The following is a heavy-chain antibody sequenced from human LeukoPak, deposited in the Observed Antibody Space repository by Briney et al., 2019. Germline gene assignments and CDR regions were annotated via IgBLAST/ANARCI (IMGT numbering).Heavy chain of an antibody. Sequence: SETLSLTCTVSGGXMSSYYCSWIRQPPGKGLEWIGYIYHDGTTDQNPSLKRRVTISADTSKNQISLKLTSVTAADTAVYYCGRGYTSGWYLYFDPWGQGTMVTVSS. V-gene: IGHV4-59*01. CDR2: IYHDGTT. D-gene: IGHD6-19*01. CDR1: GGXMSSYY. CDR3: GRGYTSGWYLYFDP. J-gene: IGHJ5*02.